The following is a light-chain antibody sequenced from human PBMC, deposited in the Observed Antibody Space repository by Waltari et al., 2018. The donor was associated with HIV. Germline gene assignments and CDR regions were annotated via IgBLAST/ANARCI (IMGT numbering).Light chain of an antibody. CDR1: SSDVGGYTY. J-gene: IGLJ2*01. CDR3: SSYAGSNNYVV. CDR2: EVT. Sequence: QSALPQPPSASGSPGQPVTIACTRTSSDVGGYTYVFCYQQYPGKAPKLMIYEVTKRPSGVPDRFSGSKSGNTASLTVSGLQAEDEADYYCSSYAGSNNYVVFGGGTRLTVL. V-gene: IGLV2-8*01.